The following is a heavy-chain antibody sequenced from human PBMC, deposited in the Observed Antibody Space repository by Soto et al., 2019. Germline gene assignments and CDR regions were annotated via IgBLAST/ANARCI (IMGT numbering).Heavy chain of an antibody. CDR2: ISGSGGST. V-gene: IGHV3-23*01. CDR1: GFTFSSYA. D-gene: IGHD3-9*01. Sequence: GGSLRLSCAASGFTFSSYAMSWVRQAPGKGLEWVSAISGSGGSTYYADSVKGRFTISRDNSKNTLYLQMNSLRAEDTAVYYCAKDIPRLGYDILTGFPSMDVWGQGTTVTVSS. J-gene: IGHJ6*02. CDR3: AKDIPRLGYDILTGFPSMDV.